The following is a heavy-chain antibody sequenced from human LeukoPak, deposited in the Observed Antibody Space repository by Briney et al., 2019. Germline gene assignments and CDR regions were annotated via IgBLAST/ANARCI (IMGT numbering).Heavy chain of an antibody. CDR2: INHSGSA. V-gene: IGHV4-34*01. D-gene: IGHD3-10*01. CDR1: DGSFSGSY. Sequence: SETLSLTCAVYDGSFSGSYCTWIRQPPGKGLEWIGEINHSGSANYNPSLKSRVTILLDTSKNQFSPNLSSVTAADTAVYYCARRPRGVIIKTWFDSWGQGTLVTVSS. J-gene: IGHJ5*01. CDR3: ARRPRGVIIKTWFDS.